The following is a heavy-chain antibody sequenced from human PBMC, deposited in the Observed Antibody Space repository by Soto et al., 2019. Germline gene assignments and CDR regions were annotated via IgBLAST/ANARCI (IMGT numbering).Heavy chain of an antibody. J-gene: IGHJ4*02. CDR2: ISGRDNST. CDR1: GFTFSSYA. Sequence: EVQLLESGGGLVQPGGSLTLSCAASGFTFSSYAMSWVRQAPGKGLEWVSVISGRDNSTYYADSVKGRFTISRDNSKNTLYLQMNNLRADDTAVYYCAKGWDRHCSGGCPFDYWGQGSLVAVSS. CDR3: AKGWDRHCSGGCPFDY. D-gene: IGHD2-15*01. V-gene: IGHV3-23*01.